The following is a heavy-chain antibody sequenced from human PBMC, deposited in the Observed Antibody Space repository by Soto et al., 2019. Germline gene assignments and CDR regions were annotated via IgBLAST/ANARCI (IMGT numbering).Heavy chain of an antibody. CDR1: GYTFTSYA. V-gene: IGHV1-3*04. D-gene: IGHD6-13*01. Sequence: QVQLVQSGAEGKKPGASVKVSCRASGYTFTSYAIHWVRQAPGQRPEWMGWINTANDNTKYSQKFQGRVTITRDTSASIVYMDLSSLRSEDTAVYYCARGSSWSYFDYWGQGTLVTVSS. J-gene: IGHJ4*02. CDR3: ARGSSWSYFDY. CDR2: INTANDNT.